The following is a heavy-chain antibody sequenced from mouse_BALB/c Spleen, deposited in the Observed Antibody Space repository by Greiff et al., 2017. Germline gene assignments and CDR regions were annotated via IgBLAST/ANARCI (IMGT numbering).Heavy chain of an antibody. D-gene: IGHD2-1*01. Sequence: VKLMESGPGLVAPSQSLSITCTVSGFSLTSYGVHWVRQPPGKGLEWLGVIWAGGSTNYNSALMSSLSISKDNSKSQVFLKMNSLQTDDTAMYYCARDYYGNGEAMDYWGQGTSVTVSS. J-gene: IGHJ4*01. V-gene: IGHV2-9*02. CDR1: GFSLTSYG. CDR3: ARDYYGNGEAMDY. CDR2: IWAGGST.